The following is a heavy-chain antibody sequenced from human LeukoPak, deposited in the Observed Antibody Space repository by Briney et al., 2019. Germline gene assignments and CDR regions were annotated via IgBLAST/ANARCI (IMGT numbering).Heavy chain of an antibody. V-gene: IGHV6-1*01. J-gene: IGHJ5*02. CDR3: ARSGVATMAGYSSGWHCNWFDP. D-gene: IGHD6-19*01. Sequence: SQTLSLTCAISGDSVSSNSAAWNWIRQSPSRGLEWLGRTYYRSKWYNDYAVSVKSRITINPDTSKNQFSLQLNSVTPEDTAVYYCARSGVATMAGYSSGWHCNWFDPWGQGTLVTVSS. CDR1: GDSVSSNSAA. CDR2: TYYRSKWYN.